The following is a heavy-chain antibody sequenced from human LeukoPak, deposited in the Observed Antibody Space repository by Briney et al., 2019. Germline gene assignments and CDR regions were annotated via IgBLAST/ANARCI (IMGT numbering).Heavy chain of an antibody. CDR1: GFTFDDYA. CDR2: ISWNSGSI. Sequence: PGGSLRLSCAASGFTFDDYAMHWARQAPGKGLEWVSGISWNSGSIGYADSVKGRFTISRDNAKNTLYLQMNSLRAEDTAVYYCARELPFDYWGQGTLVTVSS. V-gene: IGHV3-9*01. D-gene: IGHD2-15*01. J-gene: IGHJ4*02. CDR3: ARELPFDY.